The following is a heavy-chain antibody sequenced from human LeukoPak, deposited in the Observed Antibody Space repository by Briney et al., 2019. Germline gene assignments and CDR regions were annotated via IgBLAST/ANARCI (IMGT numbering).Heavy chain of an antibody. CDR2: MYYSGSD. J-gene: IGHJ4*02. V-gene: IGHV4-39*01. CDR3: ARAQVVPAARPFDY. CDR1: DGSITSDTYY. Sequence: SETLSLTCTVPDGSITSDTYYWGWIRQPPGKGLEWIGSMYYSGSDYYNPSLESRVTISVDTSNHPFSLKLTSVTAADTAVYYCARAQVVPAARPFDYWGQGTLVTVSS. D-gene: IGHD2-2*01.